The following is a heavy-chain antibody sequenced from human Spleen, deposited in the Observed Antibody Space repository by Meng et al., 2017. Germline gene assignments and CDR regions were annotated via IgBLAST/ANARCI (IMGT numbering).Heavy chain of an antibody. D-gene: IGHD4-17*01. V-gene: IGHV4-39*07. Sequence: SETLSLTCTVSGGSISSSSYYWGWIRQPPGKGLEWIGSIYYSGSTYYNPSLKSRVTISVDTSKNQFSLKLTSVTAADTALYYCARDHMYGDYHYFMDVWGQGTTVTVSS. CDR1: GGSISSSSYY. CDR2: IYYSGST. J-gene: IGHJ6*02. CDR3: ARDHMYGDYHYFMDV.